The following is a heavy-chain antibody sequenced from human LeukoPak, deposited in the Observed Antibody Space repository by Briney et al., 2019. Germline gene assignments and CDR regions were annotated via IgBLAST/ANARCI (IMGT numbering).Heavy chain of an antibody. V-gene: IGHV4-34*01. J-gene: IGHJ4*02. CDR2: INHSGST. CDR1: GGSLSGYY. CDR3: ARGPRPPAARFSSGYDY. Sequence: SETLSLTCAVHGGSLSGYYWSWIRQPPGKGLEWIGEINHSGSTNYNPSLKSRVTISVDTSKNQFSLKLSSVTAADTAVYYCARGPRPPAARFSSGYDYWGQGTLVTVSS. D-gene: IGHD6-6*01.